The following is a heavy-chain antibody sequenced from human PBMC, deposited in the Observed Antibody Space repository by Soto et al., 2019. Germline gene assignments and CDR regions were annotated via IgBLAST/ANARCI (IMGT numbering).Heavy chain of an antibody. J-gene: IGHJ4*02. D-gene: IGHD1-26*01. Sequence: SQNLSLNCTVSGGNISSSSYYWSRKNQPPGKGLEWIGSIYYSGSTYYNPSLKSRVTISVDRSKNQFSLKLSSVTAADTAVYYCAREGPYSGSYYLYFDYWGQGTLVTVSS. V-gene: IGHV4-39*02. CDR1: GGNISSSSYY. CDR3: AREGPYSGSYYLYFDY. CDR2: IYYSGST.